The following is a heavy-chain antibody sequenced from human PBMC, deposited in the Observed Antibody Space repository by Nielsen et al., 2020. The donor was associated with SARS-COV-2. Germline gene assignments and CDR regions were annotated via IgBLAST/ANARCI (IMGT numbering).Heavy chain of an antibody. J-gene: IGHJ6*02. V-gene: IGHV4-59*12. CDR3: ARERVGGITIFGVVTRYGMDV. CDR2: IYYSGST. Sequence: SETLSLTCTVSGGSISSYYWSWIRQPPGKGLEWIGYIYYSGSTNYNPSLKSRVTISVATSKNQFTLTLSPVTAADTALYYCARERVGGITIFGVVTRYGMDVWGQGTTVTVSS. D-gene: IGHD3-3*01. CDR1: GGSISSYY.